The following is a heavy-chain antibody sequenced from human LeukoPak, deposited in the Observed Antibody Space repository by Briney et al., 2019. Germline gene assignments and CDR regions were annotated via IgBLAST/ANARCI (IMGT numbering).Heavy chain of an antibody. CDR3: ARESGGGVLGYFDL. V-gene: IGHV3-72*01. Sequence: GGSLRLSCAASGFTFSDHCMDWVRQAPGKGLEWVGRTRNKANSYTTEYAASVKGRFTISRDDSKKSLYLQMNSLKIEDTAVYYCARESGGGVLGYFDLWGRGTLVSVSS. D-gene: IGHD3-10*01. CDR2: TRNKANSYTT. J-gene: IGHJ2*01. CDR1: GFTFSDHC.